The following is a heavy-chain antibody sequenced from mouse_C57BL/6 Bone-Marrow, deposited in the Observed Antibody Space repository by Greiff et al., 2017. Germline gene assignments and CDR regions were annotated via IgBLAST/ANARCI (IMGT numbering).Heavy chain of an antibody. CDR3: SSFEGNCFDF. J-gene: IGHJ2*01. Sequence: EVQLQQSGAELVRPGASVKLSCTASGFNIKDDYIHWVKQRPEQGLEWIGWIDPEIGDTEYASKFQGKATITTDTSSNTAYLRLSSLASEDAAVYYCSSFEGNCFDFWGQGTPLTVAS. CDR2: IDPEIGDT. V-gene: IGHV14-4*01. CDR1: GFNIKDDY.